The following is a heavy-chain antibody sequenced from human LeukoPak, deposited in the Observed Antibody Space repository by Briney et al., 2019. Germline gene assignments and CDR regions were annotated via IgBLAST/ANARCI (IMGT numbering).Heavy chain of an antibody. Sequence: ASVKVSCKASGGTFSSYAISWVRQAPGQGLEWMGGIIPIFGTANYAQKFQGRVTITADESTSTAYMKLSSLRSEDTAVYYCARVSRPAIAAAGTLYNFDYWGQGTLVTVSS. J-gene: IGHJ4*02. CDR1: GGTFSSYA. D-gene: IGHD6-13*01. CDR3: ARVSRPAIAAAGTLYNFDY. V-gene: IGHV1-69*13. CDR2: IIPIFGTA.